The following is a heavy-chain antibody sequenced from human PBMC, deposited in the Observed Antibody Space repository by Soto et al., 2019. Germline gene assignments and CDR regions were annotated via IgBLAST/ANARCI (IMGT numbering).Heavy chain of an antibody. D-gene: IGHD4-17*01. CDR1: GFTFSSYA. Sequence: RLSCAASGFTFSSYAMHWVRQAPGKGLEWVAVISYDGSNKYYADSVKGRFTISRDNSKNTLYLQMNSLRAEDTAVYYCAKRPDYGGNLGAFDIWGQGTMVTVSS. J-gene: IGHJ3*02. CDR2: ISYDGSNK. CDR3: AKRPDYGGNLGAFDI. V-gene: IGHV3-30-3*02.